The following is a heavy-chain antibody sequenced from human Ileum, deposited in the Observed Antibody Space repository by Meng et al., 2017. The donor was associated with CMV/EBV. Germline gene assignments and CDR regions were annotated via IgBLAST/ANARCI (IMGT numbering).Heavy chain of an antibody. Sequence: CEASGFTFSSYWMHWVRQVPGKGLVWVSRINSDGSSTSYADSVKGRFTISRDSAKNTLYLQMNSLRAEDTAVYHCARDDYGWGVFDYWGQGTLVTVSS. CDR2: INSDGSST. V-gene: IGHV3-74*01. J-gene: IGHJ4*02. CDR3: ARDDYGWGVFDY. D-gene: IGHD4/OR15-4a*01. CDR1: GFTFSSYW.